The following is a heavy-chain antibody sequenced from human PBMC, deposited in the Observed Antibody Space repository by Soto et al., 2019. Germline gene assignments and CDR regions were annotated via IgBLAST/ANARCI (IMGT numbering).Heavy chain of an antibody. CDR3: ARVPGVVVSADDAFDI. J-gene: IGHJ3*02. CDR2: IYHSGSA. CDR1: GGSVSSNNW. Sequence: QVQLQESGPGLVKPSGTLSLTCAVSGGSVSSNNWWSWVRQSPGKGLEWMGEIYHSGSAHYNPSLKSPATISLDKSKNLFSLRLTSVTAADTAVYYCARVPGVVVSADDAFDILGPGTRVIVSS. D-gene: IGHD2-21*02. V-gene: IGHV4-4*02.